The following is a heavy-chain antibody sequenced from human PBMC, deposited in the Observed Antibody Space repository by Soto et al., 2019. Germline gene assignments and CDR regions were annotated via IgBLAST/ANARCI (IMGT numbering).Heavy chain of an antibody. J-gene: IGHJ6*02. Sequence: ASVKVSCKXSGYTFTGYYMHWVRQAPGQGLEWMGWINPNSGGTNYAQKFQGRVTMTRDTSISTAYMELSRLRSDDTAVYYCARDPVLLWFGEAYYYYYGMDVWGQGTTVTVSS. V-gene: IGHV1-2*02. CDR3: ARDPVLLWFGEAYYYYYGMDV. CDR1: GYTFTGYY. D-gene: IGHD3-10*01. CDR2: INPNSGGT.